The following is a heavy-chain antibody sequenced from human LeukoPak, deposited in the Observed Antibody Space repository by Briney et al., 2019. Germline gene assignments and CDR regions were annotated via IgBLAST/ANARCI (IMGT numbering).Heavy chain of an antibody. Sequence: PAGTLRLSCAASGFTFSDYCMHWVRLAPGKGRVWVSRINSDGRSTSYADSVKGRFTISRDNAKKTLYLQMKSLRAEETAVYYCARDQGGATRIDYWGQGTLVTVSS. J-gene: IGHJ4*02. CDR1: GFTFSDYC. D-gene: IGHD1-26*01. CDR3: ARDQGGATRIDY. V-gene: IGHV3-74*01. CDR2: INSDGRST.